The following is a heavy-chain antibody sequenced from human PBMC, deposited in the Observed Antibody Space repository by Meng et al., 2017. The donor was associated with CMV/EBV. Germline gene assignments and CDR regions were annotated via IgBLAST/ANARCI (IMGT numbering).Heavy chain of an antibody. CDR2: IIPIFGTA. D-gene: IGHD3-3*01. CDR3: ARGYDFWSGPTRTYYYYGMDV. V-gene: IGHV1-69*05. Sequence: SVKVSCKASAGTFSSYAISWVRQAPGQGLEWMGGIIPIFGTANYAQKFQGRVTITTDESTSTAYMELSSLRSEDTAVYYCARGYDFWSGPTRTYYYYGMDVWGQGTTVTVSS. J-gene: IGHJ6*02. CDR1: AGTFSSYA.